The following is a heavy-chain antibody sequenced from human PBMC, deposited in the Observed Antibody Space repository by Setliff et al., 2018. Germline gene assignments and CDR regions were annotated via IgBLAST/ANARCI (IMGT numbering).Heavy chain of an antibody. V-gene: IGHV4-34*01. Sequence: ASETLSLTCAVFDGSFSDYYWRWFRQPPGKGLEWIGEINHYGSTKYKSSLRSRVTISVDTSKNQFSLKLNSVTAADTAVYYCARRWNFGPYGSGIHDGFDMWGQGTMVTVSS. D-gene: IGHD3-10*01. CDR2: INHYGST. CDR3: ARRWNFGPYGSGIHDGFDM. J-gene: IGHJ3*02. CDR1: DGSFSDYY.